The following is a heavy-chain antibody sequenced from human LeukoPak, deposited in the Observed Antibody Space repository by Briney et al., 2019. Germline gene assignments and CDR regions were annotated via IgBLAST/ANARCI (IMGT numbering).Heavy chain of an antibody. D-gene: IGHD4-17*01. V-gene: IGHV4-34*01. CDR2: INHSGST. Sequence: SETLSLTCAVYGGSFSGYYWSWIRQPPGKGLEWIGEINHSGSTNYNPSLKSRVTISVDTSKNQFSLKLSSVTAADTAVYYCARVGSTVTTKFDYWGQGTLVTVSS. CDR3: ARVGSTVTTKFDY. J-gene: IGHJ4*02. CDR1: GGSFSGYY.